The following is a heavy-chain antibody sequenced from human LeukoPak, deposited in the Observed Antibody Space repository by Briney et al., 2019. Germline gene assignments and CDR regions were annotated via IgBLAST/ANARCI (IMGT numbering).Heavy chain of an antibody. CDR2: ISSSGSTI. Sequence: PGGSLRLSCAASGFTFSDDYMSWIRQAPGKGLEWVSYISSSGSTIYYADSVRGRFTISRDNAKNSLYLQMNSLRAEDTAVYYCARRIVVVPAAMSGAFDYFDYWGQGTLVTVSS. CDR1: GFTFSDDY. J-gene: IGHJ4*02. CDR3: ARRIVVVPAAMSGAFDYFDY. D-gene: IGHD2-2*01. V-gene: IGHV3-11*04.